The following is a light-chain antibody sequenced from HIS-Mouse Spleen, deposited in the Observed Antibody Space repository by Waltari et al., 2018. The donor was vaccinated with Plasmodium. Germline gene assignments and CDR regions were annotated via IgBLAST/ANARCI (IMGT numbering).Light chain of an antibody. CDR2: KDS. CDR1: SLQKQY. CDR3: QSADSSGTPNWV. J-gene: IGLJ3*02. V-gene: IGLV3-25*03. Sequence: SPGQTARITCSGDSLQKQYAYWYQQKPGQAPVLVIYKDSERPSGIPERFSGSSSGTTVTLTISGVQAEDEADYYCQSADSSGTPNWVFGGGTKLTVL.